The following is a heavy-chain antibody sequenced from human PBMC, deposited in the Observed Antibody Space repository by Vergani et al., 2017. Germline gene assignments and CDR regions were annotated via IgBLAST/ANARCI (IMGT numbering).Heavy chain of an antibody. V-gene: IGHV5-51*01. CDR1: GYSYTSYW. Sequence: EVQLVQSGAEVKKPGEPLKISCKGSGYSYTSYWIGCVRQMPGKGLEWVWIIYPGNSDTRYSPSFQGQVTVSADKSISTDYLQWHRLKASDTAMYYCARQAEDNFWSCYPGYWGQGTLVTVSS. CDR3: ARQAEDNFWSCYPGY. D-gene: IGHD3-3*01. J-gene: IGHJ4*02. CDR2: IYPGNSDT.